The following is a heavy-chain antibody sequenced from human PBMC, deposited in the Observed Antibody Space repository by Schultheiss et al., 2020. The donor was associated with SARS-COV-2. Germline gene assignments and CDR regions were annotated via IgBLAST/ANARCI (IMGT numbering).Heavy chain of an antibody. V-gene: IGHV3-23*01. CDR3: AKAARSWYGDDYGDYPDY. CDR2: ITGSDRTT. CDR1: GFTFSSYA. D-gene: IGHD4-17*01. J-gene: IGHJ4*02. Sequence: GGSLRLSCAASGFTFSSYAMSWVRQAPGKGLEWVSTITGSDRTTSFADSVKGRFTISRDNSKDTLYLQMDSLRAEDTAVYYCAKAARSWYGDDYGDYPDYWGQGTLVTVSS.